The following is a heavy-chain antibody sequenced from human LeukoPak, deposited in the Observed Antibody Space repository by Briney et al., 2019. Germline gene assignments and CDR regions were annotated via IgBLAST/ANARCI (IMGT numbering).Heavy chain of an antibody. CDR2: TKQDGSEK. CDR1: GFTFSSYW. V-gene: IGHV3-7*01. J-gene: IGHJ4*02. Sequence: GGSLRLSCAASGFTFSSYWMSWVRQAPGKGLEWVANTKQDGSEKYYVDSVKGRFTISRDNAKNSLYLQMNSLRAEDTAVYYCARDRAHVLLWFGELGDDSPRFDYWGQGTLVTVSS. D-gene: IGHD3-10*01. CDR3: ARDRAHVLLWFGELGDDSPRFDY.